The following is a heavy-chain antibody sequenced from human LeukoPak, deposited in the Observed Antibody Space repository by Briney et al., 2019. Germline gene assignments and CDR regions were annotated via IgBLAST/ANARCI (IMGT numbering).Heavy chain of an antibody. J-gene: IGHJ4*02. CDR3: ARGLLWFGELVPFDY. CDR1: GYTFTGYY. CDR2: INPNSGGT. Sequence: ASVTVSCKASGYTFTGYYMHWVRQAPGQGLEWMGWINPNSGGTNYAQKFQGRVTMTRDTSISTAYMELSRLRSDDTAVYYCARGLLWFGELVPFDYWGQGTLVAVSS. D-gene: IGHD3-10*01. V-gene: IGHV1-2*02.